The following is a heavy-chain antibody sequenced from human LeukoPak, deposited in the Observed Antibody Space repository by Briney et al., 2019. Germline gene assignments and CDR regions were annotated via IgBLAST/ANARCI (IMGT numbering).Heavy chain of an antibody. V-gene: IGHV4-59*01. CDR1: GGSISSYY. CDR2: IYYSGST. J-gene: IGHJ4*02. D-gene: IGHD4-23*01. Sequence: SETLSLTCTVSGGSISSYYWSWIRQPPGKGLEWIGYIYYSGSTNYNPSLKSRVTTSVDTSKNQFSLKLSSVTAADTAVYYCARGRVEAQLRTPFDYWGQGTLVTVSS. CDR3: ARGRVEAQLRTPFDY.